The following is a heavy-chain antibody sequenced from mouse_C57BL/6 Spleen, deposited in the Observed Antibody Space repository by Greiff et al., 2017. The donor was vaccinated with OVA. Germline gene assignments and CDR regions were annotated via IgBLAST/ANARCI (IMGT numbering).Heavy chain of an antibody. CDR2: LSSGGDYI. Sequence: EVKLVESGEGLVKPGGSLKLSCAASGFTFSSYAMSWVRQTPEQRLEWVAYLSSGGDYIYYADTVKGRFTISRDNARNTLYLQMSSLKSEDTAMYYCTRGGDMDTTDWYFDVWGTGTTVTVSS. J-gene: IGHJ1*03. V-gene: IGHV5-9-1*02. D-gene: IGHD2-3*01. CDR1: GFTFSSYA. CDR3: TRGGDMDTTDWYFDV.